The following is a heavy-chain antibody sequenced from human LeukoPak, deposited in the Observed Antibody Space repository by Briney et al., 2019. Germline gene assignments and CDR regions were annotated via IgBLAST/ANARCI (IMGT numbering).Heavy chain of an antibody. V-gene: IGHV4-4*09. D-gene: IGHD2-2*01. CDR3: ARDFLGYCTTTNCYDVVFDH. J-gene: IGHJ4*02. CDR1: GGSISSYY. Sequence: PSETLSLTCTVSGGSISSYYWSWIRQPPGKGLEWIGYIYTSGSTNYNPSLKSRVTISVDTSKNQFSLKLSSVTAADTAVYYCARDFLGYCTTTNCYDVVFDHWGQGTLVTVSS. CDR2: IYTSGST.